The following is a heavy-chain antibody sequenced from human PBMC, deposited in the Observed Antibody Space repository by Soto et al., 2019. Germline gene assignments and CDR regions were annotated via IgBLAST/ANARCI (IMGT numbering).Heavy chain of an antibody. Sequence: SETLSLTCTVSGGSISSYYWSWIRQPPGKGMEWFWYIYYSGSTNYNPSLKSLVTISVDTSKNQFSLKLSSVTAADTAVYYFAREVLGYCSGGSCYLYNWFDPWGQGTLVTVSS. CDR2: IYYSGST. D-gene: IGHD2-15*01. J-gene: IGHJ5*02. V-gene: IGHV4-59*01. CDR3: AREVLGYCSGGSCYLYNWFDP. CDR1: GGSISSYY.